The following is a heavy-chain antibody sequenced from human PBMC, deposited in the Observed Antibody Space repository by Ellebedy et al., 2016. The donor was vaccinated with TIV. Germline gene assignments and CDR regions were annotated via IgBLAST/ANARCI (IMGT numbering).Heavy chain of an antibody. J-gene: IGHJ4*02. CDR1: GFTVSGNY. D-gene: IGHD2-21*01. V-gene: IGHV3-66*01. Sequence: GESLKISCAASGFTVSGNYMSWVRQAPGKGLEWVSVIETGGNTYYADSVKGRFTISRDNSKDTLYLQMNSLRADDTAVYNCARDYSAVWGQGTLVTVSS. CDR2: IETGGNT. CDR3: ARDYSAV.